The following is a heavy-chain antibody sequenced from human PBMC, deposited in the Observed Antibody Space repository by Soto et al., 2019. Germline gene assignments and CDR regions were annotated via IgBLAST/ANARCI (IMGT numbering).Heavy chain of an antibody. Sequence: ASVKVSCKASGYSFTTYYMNWVRQAPGQGLEWMGIINPSAASTTYAQKFQGRVTVTRDTSTSTVYTELSSLRSEDTAVYYCARAMTTVTTSSSWFDPWGQGTLVTVSS. CDR1: GYSFTTYY. V-gene: IGHV1-46*01. J-gene: IGHJ5*02. CDR3: ARAMTTVTTSSSWFDP. D-gene: IGHD4-17*01. CDR2: INPSAAST.